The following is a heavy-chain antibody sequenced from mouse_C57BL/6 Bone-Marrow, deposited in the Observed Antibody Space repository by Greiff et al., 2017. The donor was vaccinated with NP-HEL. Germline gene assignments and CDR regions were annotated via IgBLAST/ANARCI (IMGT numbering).Heavy chain of an antibody. J-gene: IGHJ3*01. CDR1: GFTFTNTY. Sequence: VHVKQSVAELVRPGASVKLSCTASGFTFTNTYMHWVKQRPEQGLEWIGRIDPANGNTKYAPKFQGKATITADTSSTTAYLQLSSLTSEDTAIYYCARGWSFAYWGQGTLVTVSA. V-gene: IGHV14-3*01. D-gene: IGHD2-3*01. CDR2: IDPANGNT. CDR3: ARGWSFAY.